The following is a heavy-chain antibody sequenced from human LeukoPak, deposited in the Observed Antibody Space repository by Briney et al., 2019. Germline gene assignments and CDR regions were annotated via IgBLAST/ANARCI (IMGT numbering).Heavy chain of an antibody. CDR1: FXXXXYA. D-gene: IGHD3-22*01. CDR3: AKGTYYYDSSGYDFDY. V-gene: IGHV3-23*01. Sequence: FXXXXYAXXWVRQAPGKGLEWXXAISGSGGSTYYADSVKGRFTISRDNSKNTLYLQMNSLRAEDTAVYYCAKGTYYYDSSGYDFDYWGQGTLVTVSS. CDR2: ISGSGGST. J-gene: IGHJ4*02.